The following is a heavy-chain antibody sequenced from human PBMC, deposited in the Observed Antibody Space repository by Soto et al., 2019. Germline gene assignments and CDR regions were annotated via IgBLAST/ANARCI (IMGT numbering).Heavy chain of an antibody. D-gene: IGHD3-3*01. V-gene: IGHV3-21*01. Sequence: GGSLRLSCAASGFTFSSYSMNWVRQAPGKGLEWVSSISSSSSYIYYADSVKGRVTISRDNAKNSLYLQMNSLRAEDTAVYYCARTDYDFWSGYISGAYYYMDVWGKGTTVTVSS. CDR3: ARTDYDFWSGYISGAYYYMDV. CDR2: ISSSSSYI. CDR1: GFTFSSYS. J-gene: IGHJ6*03.